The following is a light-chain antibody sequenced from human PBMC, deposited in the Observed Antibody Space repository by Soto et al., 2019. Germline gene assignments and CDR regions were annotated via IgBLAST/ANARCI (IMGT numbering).Light chain of an antibody. J-gene: IGKJ1*01. Sequence: DIPMTQSPSTLSASVGDRVTITCRASQSISSWLAWYQQKLGKAPKLLIYDASSLESGVPSRFSGSGSGTEFTLTISSLQPDDFATYYCQQYNSYSTFGQGTKVEIK. CDR3: QQYNSYST. CDR1: QSISSW. CDR2: DAS. V-gene: IGKV1-5*01.